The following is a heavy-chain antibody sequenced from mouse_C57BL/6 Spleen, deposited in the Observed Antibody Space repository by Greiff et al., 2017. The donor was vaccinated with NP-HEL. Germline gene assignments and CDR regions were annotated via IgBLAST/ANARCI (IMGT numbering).Heavy chain of an antibody. CDR3: ARLGYYDYEEFDY. CDR1: GFTFSSYG. J-gene: IGHJ2*01. V-gene: IGHV5-6*01. D-gene: IGHD2-4*01. CDR2: ISSGGSYT. Sequence: DVHLVESGGDLVKPGGSLKLSCAASGFTFSSYGMSWVRQTPDKRLEWVATISSGGSYTYYPDSVKGRFTISRDNAKNTLYLQMSSLKSEDTAMYYCARLGYYDYEEFDYWGQGTTLTVSS.